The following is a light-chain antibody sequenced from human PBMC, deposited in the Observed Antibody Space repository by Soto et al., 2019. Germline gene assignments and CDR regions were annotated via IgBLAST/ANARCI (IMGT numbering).Light chain of an antibody. CDR2: GAS. Sequence: ERVMTQSPATLSVSPGERATLSCRASQSVSSNLAWYQQKPGQAPRLLIYGASTRATGIPARFSGSGSGTECTLTISSLQSEDFAVYYCQQYNNWPTLFGPGTKVDIK. V-gene: IGKV3-15*01. CDR1: QSVSSN. CDR3: QQYNNWPTL. J-gene: IGKJ3*01.